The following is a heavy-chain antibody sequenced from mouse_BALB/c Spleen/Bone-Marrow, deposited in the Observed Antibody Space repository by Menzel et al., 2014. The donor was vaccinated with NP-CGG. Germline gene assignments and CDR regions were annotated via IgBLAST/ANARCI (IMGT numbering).Heavy chain of an antibody. V-gene: IGHV1-9*01. CDR1: GYTFSSYW. J-gene: IGHJ4*01. CDR3: ASRYDAMGY. Sequence: VHLVESGAELMKPGASVKISCKATGYTFSSYWIEWVKQRPGHGLEWIGEILPGSGSTDYNEKFKGKATFTADTSSNTAYIQLSSLTSEDSAVYYCASRYDAMGYWGQGTSVTVSS. CDR2: ILPGSGST.